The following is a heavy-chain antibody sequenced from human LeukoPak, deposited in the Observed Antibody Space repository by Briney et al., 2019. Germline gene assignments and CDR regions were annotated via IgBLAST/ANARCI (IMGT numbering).Heavy chain of an antibody. J-gene: IGHJ4*02. D-gene: IGHD3-9*01. Sequence: PGGSLRQSCAAPGFSFSDSPMPTVRQASGKGLERVGRVRDRANSYATGYAASVEGRFTISRDDSENTAYLQMKSLIIEDTAVYYCTSQRPQTGTFDYWGQGVLVTVSS. V-gene: IGHV3-73*01. CDR1: GFSFSDSP. CDR2: VRDRANSYAT. CDR3: TSQRPQTGTFDY.